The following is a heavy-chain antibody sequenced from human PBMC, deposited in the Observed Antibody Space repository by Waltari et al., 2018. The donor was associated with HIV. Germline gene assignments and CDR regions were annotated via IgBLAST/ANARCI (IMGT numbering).Heavy chain of an antibody. CDR3: ARDQITVTTWLPGEGGGDAFDI. V-gene: IGHV1-3*01. CDR2: INAGNGNT. CDR1: GYTFTSYA. J-gene: IGHJ3*02. D-gene: IGHD4-17*01. Sequence: QVQLVQSGAEVKKPGASVKVSCKASGYTFTSYAMHWVRQAPGQRLEWMGWINAGNGNTKYSQKFQGRVTITGDTSASTAYMELSSLRSEDTAVYYCARDQITVTTWLPGEGGGDAFDIWGQGTMVTVSS.